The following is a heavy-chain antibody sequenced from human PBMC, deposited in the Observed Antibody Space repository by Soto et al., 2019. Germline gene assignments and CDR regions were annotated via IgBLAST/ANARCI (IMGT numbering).Heavy chain of an antibody. D-gene: IGHD6-19*01. CDR2: ISSDGGT. Sequence: EVQLVETGGGLIQPGGSLRLSCAASPFTVRSNYMSWVRQAPGKGLEWVSTISSDGGTYYTDSVKGRFAISRDNSKNTLYLQMNSLTAEDTAVYYCARDVMSVAGSADYWGQGTLVTVSS. CDR3: ARDVMSVAGSADY. V-gene: IGHV3-53*02. CDR1: PFTVRSNY. J-gene: IGHJ4*02.